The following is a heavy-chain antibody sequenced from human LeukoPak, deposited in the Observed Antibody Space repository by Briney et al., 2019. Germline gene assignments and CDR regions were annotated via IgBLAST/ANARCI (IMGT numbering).Heavy chain of an antibody. CDR1: GGSISSSSYY. CDR3: ARVFRYSYGHNYYYYYYMDV. V-gene: IGHV4-39*07. D-gene: IGHD5-18*01. CDR2: INHSGST. Sequence: SETLSLTCTVSGGSISSSSYYWGWIRQPPGKGLEWIGEINHSGSTNYNPSLKSRVTISVDTSKNQFSLKLSSVTAADTAVYYCARVFRYSYGHNYYYYYYMDVWGKGTTVTVSS. J-gene: IGHJ6*03.